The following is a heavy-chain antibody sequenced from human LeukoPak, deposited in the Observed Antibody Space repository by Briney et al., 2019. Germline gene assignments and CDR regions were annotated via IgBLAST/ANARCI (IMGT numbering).Heavy chain of an antibody. V-gene: IGHV1-3*01. J-gene: IGHJ4*02. Sequence: GASVKVSCKASGYTFTSYAMHWVRQAPGQRLEWMGWIYGGNGNTKYSQKFQGRVSITRDTSASTVYMELSSLGSEDTAVYYCARTLSSGWTHFDYWGQGTLVTVSS. D-gene: IGHD6-19*01. CDR1: GYTFTSYA. CDR2: IYGGNGNT. CDR3: ARTLSSGWTHFDY.